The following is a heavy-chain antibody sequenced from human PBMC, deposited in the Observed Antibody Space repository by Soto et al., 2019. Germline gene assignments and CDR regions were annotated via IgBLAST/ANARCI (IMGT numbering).Heavy chain of an antibody. CDR1: GGSISISSYY. D-gene: IGHD3-3*01. CDR2: MYYSGGT. CDR3: ARLDRFLEYFNH. V-gene: IGHV4-39*01. Sequence: PSETLSLTCSFSGGSISISSYYWGWVRQPPGKGLEWIASMYYSGGTYYNPSLKSRATISVDKSKNQFSLKLTSATAADTAVYYCARLDRFLEYFNHWGQGTLVTVSS. J-gene: IGHJ1*01.